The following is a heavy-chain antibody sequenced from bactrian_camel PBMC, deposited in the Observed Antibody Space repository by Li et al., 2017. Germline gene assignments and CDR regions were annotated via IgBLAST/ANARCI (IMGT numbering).Heavy chain of an antibody. V-gene: IGHV3S54*01. CDR2: IYAGGGST. Sequence: VQLVESGGGSVQAGESLPLSCVASGDFYYTNCWGWFRQAPGKEREAVATIYAGGGSTYYAGAVKGRFTISQDNAKNMVALQMNSLKPEDTAMYYCAADGLRNWARQLTRDDWNYWGQGTQVTVS. CDR3: AADGLRNWARQLTRDDWNY. J-gene: IGHJ4*01. CDR1: GDFYYTNC. D-gene: IGHD8*01.